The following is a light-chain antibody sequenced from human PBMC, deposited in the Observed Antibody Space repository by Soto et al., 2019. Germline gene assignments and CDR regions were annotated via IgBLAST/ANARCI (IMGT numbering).Light chain of an antibody. J-gene: IGKJ3*01. Sequence: DIQLTQSPSFLSASVGDRVTITCRASQDVSRYLAWYQQKPGKAPNLLIYAASTLRIGVPSRFSVSGAETEFTLTISSLQPEDFATYYCQPLNSDVFAFGAGTKVDIK. CDR1: QDVSRY. CDR2: AAS. V-gene: IGKV1-9*01. CDR3: QPLNSDVFA.